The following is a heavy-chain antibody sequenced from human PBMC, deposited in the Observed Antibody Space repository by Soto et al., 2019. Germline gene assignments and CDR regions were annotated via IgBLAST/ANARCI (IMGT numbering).Heavy chain of an antibody. D-gene: IGHD6-13*01. CDR2: INPNSGGT. V-gene: IGHV1-2*02. CDR3: AREPAPGKQERVEF. CDR1: GYTFSDYY. Sequence: ASVKVSCKASGYTFSDYYIHWVRQAPGQGLEWMGWINPNSGGTKDAPKFQGGVTMTRDTSITTAYMELSRLRSGDTAVYYCAREPAPGKQERVEFLAQGTRVTVSS. J-gene: IGHJ4*02.